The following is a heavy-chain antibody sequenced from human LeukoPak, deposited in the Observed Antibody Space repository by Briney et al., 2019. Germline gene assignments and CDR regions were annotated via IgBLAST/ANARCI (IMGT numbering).Heavy chain of an antibody. D-gene: IGHD4-17*01. V-gene: IGHV1-2*02. CDR3: ARPQEEVYGDYYYYMDV. J-gene: IGHJ6*03. Sequence: ASVKVSCKASGYTFISYGIIWVRQAPGQGLEWMGWINPNSGGTNYAQKFQGRVTMTRDTSISTAYMELSRLRSDDTAVYYCARPQEEVYGDYYYYMDVWGKGTTVTVSS. CDR1: GYTFISYG. CDR2: INPNSGGT.